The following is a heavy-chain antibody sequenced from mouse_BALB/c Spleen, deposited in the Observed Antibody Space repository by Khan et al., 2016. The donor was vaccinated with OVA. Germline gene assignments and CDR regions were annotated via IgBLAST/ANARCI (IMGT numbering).Heavy chain of an antibody. CDR2: IWGGGIT. CDR3: AKHLILYPYYFDY. CDR1: GFSLTDYG. V-gene: IGHV2-6-5*01. J-gene: IGHJ2*01. Sequence: QVQLKQSGPGLVAPSQSLSITCTVSGFSLTDYGVSWIRQPPGKGLEWLGVIWGGGITYYNSALKSRLSISKDNSKSQVFLKMNSLQTDDTSMYYCAKHLILYPYYFDYWGQGTTLTVSS.